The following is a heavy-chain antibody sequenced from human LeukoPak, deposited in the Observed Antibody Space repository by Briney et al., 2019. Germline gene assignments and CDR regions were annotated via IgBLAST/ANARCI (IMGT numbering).Heavy chain of an antibody. V-gene: IGHV1-2*06. CDR3: ARGASGWYLFFYY. D-gene: IGHD6-19*01. CDR1: GYTFTGYY. Sequence: ASVKVSCKASGYTFTGYYMHWVRQAPGQGLEWMGRINPNSGGTNYAQKFQGRVTMTRDTSISTAYMELSRLRSDDTAVYYCARGASGWYLFFYYWGQGTLVTVSS. J-gene: IGHJ4*02. CDR2: INPNSGGT.